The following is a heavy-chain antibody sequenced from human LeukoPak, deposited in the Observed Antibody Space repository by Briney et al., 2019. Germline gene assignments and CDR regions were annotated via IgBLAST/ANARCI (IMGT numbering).Heavy chain of an antibody. Sequence: SETLSLTCAVYGGSFSGYYWSWIRQPPGKGLEWIGEINHSGSTNYNPSLKSRVTISVDTSKKQFSLKLSSVTAADTAVYYCATQLVDIVATPRRYYFDYWGQGTLVTVSS. D-gene: IGHD5-12*01. V-gene: IGHV4-34*01. CDR1: GGSFSGYY. J-gene: IGHJ4*02. CDR3: ATQLVDIVATPRRYYFDY. CDR2: INHSGST.